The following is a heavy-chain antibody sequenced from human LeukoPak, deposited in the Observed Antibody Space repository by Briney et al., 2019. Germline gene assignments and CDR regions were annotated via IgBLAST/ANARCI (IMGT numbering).Heavy chain of an antibody. CDR1: GFTFDDYA. J-gene: IGHJ4*02. V-gene: IGHV3-9*01. CDR2: ISWNSGSI. Sequence: GRSLRLSCAASGFTFDDYAMHWVRQAPGKGLEWASGISWNSGSIGYADSVKGRFTISRDNAKNSLYLQMNSLRAEDTALYYCAKDLNYYDSSGYAGWGQGTLVTVSS. CDR3: AKDLNYYDSSGYAG. D-gene: IGHD3-22*01.